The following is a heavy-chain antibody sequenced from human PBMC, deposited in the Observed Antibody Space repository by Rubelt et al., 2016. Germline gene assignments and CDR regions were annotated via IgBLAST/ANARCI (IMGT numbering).Heavy chain of an antibody. CDR3: AREDTTDRGWYDALDI. V-gene: IGHV1-3*01. CDR1: AYSFTTNP. D-gene: IGHD6-19*01. J-gene: IGHJ3*02. Sequence: QVQLVQSGAEVKKPGASVKVSCKASAYSFTTNPIHWVRQAPGQRLAWLGWINAGNGNTQYSQKFQGRVTITRDTSARTAYMELSSLRSEDTAVYYCAREDTTDRGWYDALDIWGQGTMVTVSS. CDR2: INAGNGNT.